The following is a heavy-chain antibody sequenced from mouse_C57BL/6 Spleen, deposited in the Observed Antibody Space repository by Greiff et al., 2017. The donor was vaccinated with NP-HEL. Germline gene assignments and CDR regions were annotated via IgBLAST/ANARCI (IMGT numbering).Heavy chain of an antibody. J-gene: IGHJ4*01. CDR2: ISDGGSYT. V-gene: IGHV5-4*01. CDR1: GFTFSSYA. CDR3: ARDRNDGYYVGYAMDY. D-gene: IGHD2-3*01. Sequence: DVKLVESGGGLVKPGGSLKLSCAASGFTFSSYAMSWVRQTPEKRLEWVATISDGGSYTYYPDNVKGRFTISRDNAKNNLYLQMSHLKSEDTAMYYCARDRNDGYYVGYAMDYWGQGTSVTVSS.